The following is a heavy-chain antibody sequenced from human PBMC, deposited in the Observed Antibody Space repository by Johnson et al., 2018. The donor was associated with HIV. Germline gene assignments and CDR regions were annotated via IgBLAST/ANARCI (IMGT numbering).Heavy chain of an antibody. D-gene: IGHD3-22*01. V-gene: IGHV3-11*01. CDR1: GFTFSDYY. CDR3: AKDTGAYYDTFLAFDI. J-gene: IGHJ3*02. Sequence: MQLVESGGGLVQPGGSLRLSCAASGFTFSDYYMSWIRQAPGKGLEWVSYISSSGSTIYYADSVKGRFTISRDSAKNSLYLQMNSLRAEDTALYYCAKDTGAYYDTFLAFDIWGQGTMVTVSS. CDR2: ISSSGSTI.